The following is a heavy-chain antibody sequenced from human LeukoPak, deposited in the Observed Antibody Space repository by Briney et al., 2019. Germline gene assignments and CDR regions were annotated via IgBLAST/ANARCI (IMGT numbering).Heavy chain of an antibody. D-gene: IGHD2-21*02. V-gene: IGHV4-39*07. CDR3: ASHLTAIPY. Sequence: SETLSLTCTVSGGSISSSTYYWGWIRQPPGKGLEWIGSIYYSGSTYYNPSLKSRVTISVDTSKNQFSLKLSSVTAADTAVYYCASHLTAIPYWGQGTLVTVSS. J-gene: IGHJ4*02. CDR1: GGSISSSTYY. CDR2: IYYSGST.